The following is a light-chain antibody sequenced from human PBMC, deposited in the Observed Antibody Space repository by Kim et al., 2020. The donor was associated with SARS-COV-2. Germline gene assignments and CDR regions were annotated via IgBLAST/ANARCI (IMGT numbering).Light chain of an antibody. V-gene: IGKV3-15*01. J-gene: IGKJ4*01. Sequence: SVSPGERVTLSCRASQSISSNLDWYQQKPGQAPRLLIYGSSTRATGIPARFSGSGSGTEFTLTISSLQSEDFAVYYCQQYNDWPLTFGGGTKLEI. CDR1: QSISSN. CDR3: QQYNDWPLT. CDR2: GSS.